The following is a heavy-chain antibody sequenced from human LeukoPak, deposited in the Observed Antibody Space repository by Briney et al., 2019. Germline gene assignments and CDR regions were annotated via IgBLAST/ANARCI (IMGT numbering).Heavy chain of an antibody. Sequence: ASVKVSCKASGYTFTSYGISWVRQAPGQGLEWMGWISAYNGNTNYAQKLQGRVTMTTDTSTSTAYMELRSLRSDDTAVYYCASGIGPMIYDSHDAFDIWGQGTMVTVSS. V-gene: IGHV1-18*01. J-gene: IGHJ3*02. CDR2: ISAYNGNT. CDR3: ASGIGPMIYDSHDAFDI. CDR1: GYTFTSYG. D-gene: IGHD3-22*01.